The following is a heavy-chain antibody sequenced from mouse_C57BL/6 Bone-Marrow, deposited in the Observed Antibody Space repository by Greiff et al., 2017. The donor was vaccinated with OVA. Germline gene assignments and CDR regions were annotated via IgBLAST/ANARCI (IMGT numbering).Heavy chain of an antibody. Sequence: VKLQESGAELVRPGTSVKLSCKASGYTFTSYWMHWVKQRPGQGLEWIGVIDPSDSYTNYNQKFKGKATLTVDTSSSTAYMQLSSLTSEDSAVYYCANEDYVWFAYWGQGTLVTVSA. CDR1: GYTFTSYW. V-gene: IGHV1-59*01. CDR3: ANEDYVWFAY. CDR2: IDPSDSYT. D-gene: IGHD1-1*01. J-gene: IGHJ3*01.